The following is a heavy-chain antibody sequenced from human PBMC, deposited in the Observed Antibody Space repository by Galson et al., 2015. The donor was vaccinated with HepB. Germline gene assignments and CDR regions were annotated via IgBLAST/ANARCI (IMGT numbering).Heavy chain of an antibody. V-gene: IGHV5-51*01. Sequence: QSGAEVKKPGESLKISCKGSGYSFTSYWIGWVRQMPGKGLEWMGIIYPGDSDTRYSPSFQGQVTISADKSISTAYLQWSSLKASDTAMYYCARPGYSSGWYGDSGGMDVWGQGTTVTVSS. CDR1: GYSFTSYW. D-gene: IGHD6-19*01. J-gene: IGHJ6*02. CDR3: ARPGYSSGWYGDSGGMDV. CDR2: IYPGDSDT.